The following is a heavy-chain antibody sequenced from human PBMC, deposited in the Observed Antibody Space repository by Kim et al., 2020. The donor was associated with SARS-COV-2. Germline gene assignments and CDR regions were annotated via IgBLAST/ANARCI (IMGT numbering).Heavy chain of an antibody. V-gene: IGHV3-30*18. J-gene: IGHJ4*02. CDR1: GFTFSSYG. CDR3: AKALLLADSSGYYSRSLDY. CDR2: ISYDGSNK. Sequence: GGSLRLSCAASGFTFSSYGMHWVRQAPGKGLEWVAVISYDGSNKYYADSVKGRFTISRDNSKNTLYLQMNSLRAEDTAVYYCAKALLLADSSGYYSRSLDYWGQGTLVTVSS. D-gene: IGHD3-22*01.